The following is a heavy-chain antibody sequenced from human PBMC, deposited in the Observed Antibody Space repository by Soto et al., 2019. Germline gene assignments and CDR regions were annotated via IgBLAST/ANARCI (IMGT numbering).Heavy chain of an antibody. CDR2: FDPEDGET. J-gene: IGHJ6*02. CDR1: GYSLTELS. D-gene: IGHD3-10*01. CDR3: ARRLVGSGNLDHGMDV. V-gene: IGHV1-24*01. Sequence: ASVKVSCKVSGYSLTELSMHWVRQAPGKGLEWMGGFDPEDGETIYAQKFQGRVTMTEDTSTDTAYMELNSLRDDDTAVYYCARRLVGSGNLDHGMDVWGQGTTVTVSS.